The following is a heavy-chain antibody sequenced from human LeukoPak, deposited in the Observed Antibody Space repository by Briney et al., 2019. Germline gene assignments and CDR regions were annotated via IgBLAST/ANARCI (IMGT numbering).Heavy chain of an antibody. J-gene: IGHJ4*02. Sequence: ASVKVSRKVSGYSLSELSIHWVRQAPGKGLEWMGWINTNTGNPTYAQGFTGRFVFSLDTSVSTAYLQISSLKAEDTAVYYCAREVGSDDILTGVLVYWGQGTLVTVSS. V-gene: IGHV7-4-1*02. CDR1: GYSLSELS. CDR3: AREVGSDDILTGVLVY. D-gene: IGHD3-9*01. CDR2: INTNTGNP.